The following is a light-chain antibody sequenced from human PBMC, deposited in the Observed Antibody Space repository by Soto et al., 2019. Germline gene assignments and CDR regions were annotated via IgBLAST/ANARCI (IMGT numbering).Light chain of an antibody. Sequence: QSALTQPASVSGSPGQSITISCTGTSSDVGGYNYVSWYQQHPGKAPKLIIYEVTNRPSGVSNRFSGSKSGNTASLTISGLQSEDEADYYCASSTSGSTPWVCGGGTKVTVL. V-gene: IGLV2-14*01. CDR1: SSDVGGYNY. CDR3: ASSTSGSTPWV. J-gene: IGLJ3*02. CDR2: EVT.